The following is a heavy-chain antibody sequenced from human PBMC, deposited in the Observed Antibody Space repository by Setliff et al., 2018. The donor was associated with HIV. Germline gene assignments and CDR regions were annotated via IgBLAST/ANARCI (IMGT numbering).Heavy chain of an antibody. CDR3: VTGSGGPVGRDPPNGY. D-gene: IGHD2-8*01. CDR2: IYASGVT. V-gene: IGHV4-61*09. CDR1: GNFISRDIYF. J-gene: IGHJ4*02. Sequence: SETLSLTCNVSGNFISRDIYFWSWIRQPAGKGLEWLGHIYASGVTKHNPSLKSRVIISVDTSRSQFSLTLKSVTAADSAIYYCVTGSGGPVGRDPPNGYWGQGTLVTVS.